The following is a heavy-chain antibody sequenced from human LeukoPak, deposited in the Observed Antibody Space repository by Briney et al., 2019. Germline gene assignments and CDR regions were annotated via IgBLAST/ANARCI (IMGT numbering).Heavy chain of an antibody. CDR2: ISSSSSTI. Sequence: PGGSLRLSCAASGFTFSSYSMNWVRQAPGKGLEWVSYISSSSSTIYYADSVKGRFTISRDNAKNSLYLQMNSLRAEDTAVYYCAREGSFIAARPLYYYYYYMDVWGKGTTVTVSS. J-gene: IGHJ6*03. CDR1: GFTFSSYS. CDR3: AREGSFIAARPLYYYYYYMDV. D-gene: IGHD6-6*01. V-gene: IGHV3-48*01.